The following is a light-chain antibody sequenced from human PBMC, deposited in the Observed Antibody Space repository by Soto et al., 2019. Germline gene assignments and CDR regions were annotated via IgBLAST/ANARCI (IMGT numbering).Light chain of an antibody. Sequence: IVMTQSPDTLSASPGERATLSCRASQSVGSDLAWYRQKPGQAPRLLIKGAFTRDSDIPARFSGSGSGTEFTLTISSLQSEDFAIYYCQQYNNWPWTFGQGTKVDIK. CDR3: QQYNNWPWT. J-gene: IGKJ1*01. CDR2: GAF. CDR1: QSVGSD. V-gene: IGKV3-15*01.